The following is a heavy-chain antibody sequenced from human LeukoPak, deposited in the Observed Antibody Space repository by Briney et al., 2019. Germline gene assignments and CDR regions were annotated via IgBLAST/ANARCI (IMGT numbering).Heavy chain of an antibody. V-gene: IGHV3-49*04. CDR2: IRSKAYGGTT. CDR1: GFTFGDYA. D-gene: IGHD3-22*01. J-gene: IGHJ6*02. CDR3: TRDHSYYYDSSGLNYYYGMDV. Sequence: GGSLRLSCTASGFTFGDYAMSWVRQAPGKGLEWVGFIRSKAYGGTTEYAASVKGRFTISRDDSKSIAYLQMNSLKTEDTAAYYCTRDHSYYYDSSGLNYYYGMDVWGQGTTVTVSS.